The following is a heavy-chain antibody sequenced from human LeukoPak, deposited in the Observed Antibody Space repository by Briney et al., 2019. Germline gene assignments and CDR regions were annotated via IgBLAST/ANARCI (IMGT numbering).Heavy chain of an antibody. CDR1: GGSISSRSHY. V-gene: IGHV4-39*01. D-gene: IGHD4-11*01. J-gene: IGHJ4*02. Sequence: SETLSLTCTVSGGSISSRSHYWGWIRQPPGKGLEWIGSINYSGTTYYNPSLRSRVTRSVDTSKNQFSLKLTSLTATDTAVYYCASQPTTEIGIDYWGQGTLVTVSS. CDR2: INYSGTT. CDR3: ASQPTTEIGIDY.